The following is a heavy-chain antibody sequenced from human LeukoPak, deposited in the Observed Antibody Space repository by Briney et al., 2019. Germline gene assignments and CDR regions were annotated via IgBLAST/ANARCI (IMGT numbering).Heavy chain of an antibody. CDR1: GTSISDYY. J-gene: IGHJ4*02. Sequence: SETLSLTCTVSGTSISDYYWSWIRQPPGKGLEWIGYIYDSGSTNYNPSLKSRVTISVDKSTNHFSLKLSSVTAADTAVYFCARQELVEPNMKYIDYWGQGTLVTVSS. V-gene: IGHV4-59*08. D-gene: IGHD6-6*01. CDR3: ARQELVEPNMKYIDY. CDR2: IYDSGST.